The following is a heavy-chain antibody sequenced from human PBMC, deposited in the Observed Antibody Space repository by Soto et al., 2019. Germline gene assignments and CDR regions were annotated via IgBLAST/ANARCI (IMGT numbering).Heavy chain of an antibody. D-gene: IGHD4-17*01. CDR2: IYGGGST. Sequence: EVQLVESGGGLIQPGGSLRLSCAASGLSDSRNYMSWVRQAPGKGLEWVSVIYGGGSTYYADSVKGRFTISRDNSKNTLYLQMNSLRAEDTAVYYCARGPYDYGDYEYFQYSGQGTLVTVSS. V-gene: IGHV3-53*01. J-gene: IGHJ1*01. CDR1: GLSDSRNY. CDR3: ARGPYDYGDYEYFQY.